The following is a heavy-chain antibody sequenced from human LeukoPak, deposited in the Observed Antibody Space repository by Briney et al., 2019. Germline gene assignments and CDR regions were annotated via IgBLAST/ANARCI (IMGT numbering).Heavy chain of an antibody. J-gene: IGHJ6*02. CDR2: VYYTGST. CDR1: GGSVTSGGYY. V-gene: IGHV4-31*03. Sequence: PSQTLSLTCTVSGGSVTSGGYYWSWIRQHPGKGLEWIGYVYYTGSTYYNPSLKSRVTISPDTSKNQFSLKVSSVTAADTAAYYCARISAGRYGMDVWGQGTAVTVSS. D-gene: IGHD6-6*01. CDR3: ARISAGRYGMDV.